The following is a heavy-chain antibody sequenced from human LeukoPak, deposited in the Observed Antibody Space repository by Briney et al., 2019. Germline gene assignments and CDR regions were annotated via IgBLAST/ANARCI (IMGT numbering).Heavy chain of an antibody. Sequence: GASVKVSCKASGGTFSSYAISWVRQAPGQGLEWMGGIIPIFGTANYAQKFQGRVTITTDESTSTAYMELSSLRSEDTAVYYCASSGGYCSSTSCYSDYWGRGTLVTVSS. CDR1: GGTFSSYA. CDR3: ASSGGYCSSTSCYSDY. D-gene: IGHD2-2*01. CDR2: IIPIFGTA. V-gene: IGHV1-69*05. J-gene: IGHJ4*02.